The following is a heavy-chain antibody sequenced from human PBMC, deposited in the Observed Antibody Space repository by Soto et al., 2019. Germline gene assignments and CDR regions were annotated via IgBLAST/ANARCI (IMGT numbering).Heavy chain of an antibody. D-gene: IGHD3-10*01. J-gene: IGHJ6*02. CDR1: GFTFSSYS. CDR3: ARADWPLWFGGPQFYYYGMDV. V-gene: IGHV3-21*01. Sequence: PGGSLRLSCAASGFTFSSYSMNWVRQAPGKGLEWVSSISSSSSYIYYADSVKGRFTISRDNAKNSLYLQMNSLRAEDTAVYYCARADWPLWFGGPQFYYYGMDVWGQGTTVTVSS. CDR2: ISSSSSYI.